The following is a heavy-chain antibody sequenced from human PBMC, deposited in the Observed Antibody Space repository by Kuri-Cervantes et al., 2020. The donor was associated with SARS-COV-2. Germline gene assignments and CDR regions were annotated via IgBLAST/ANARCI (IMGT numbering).Heavy chain of an antibody. Sequence: GESLKISCAASGFTFSSYAMSWVRQAPGKGLEWVSAISGSGGNTYYADSVKGRFTISRDNSKNTLYLQMNSLRAEDTAVYYCSLSSSSVYYYYMDVWGKGTTVTVSS. CDR2: ISGSGGNT. CDR1: GFTFSSYA. D-gene: IGHD6-13*01. V-gene: IGHV3-23*01. J-gene: IGHJ6*03. CDR3: SLSSSSVYYYYMDV.